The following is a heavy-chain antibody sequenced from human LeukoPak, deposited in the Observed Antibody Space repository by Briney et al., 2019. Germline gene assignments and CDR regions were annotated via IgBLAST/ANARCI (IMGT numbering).Heavy chain of an antibody. Sequence: PSETLSLTCAVYGGSFSGYYWSWIRQPPGKGLEWIGEINHSGSTNYNPSLKSRVTISVDTSKNQFSLKLSSVTAADTAVYYCARSRSGYYSGYFDYWGQGTLVTVSS. CDR2: INHSGST. V-gene: IGHV4-34*01. J-gene: IGHJ4*02. D-gene: IGHD3-3*01. CDR3: ARSRSGYYSGYFDY. CDR1: GGSFSGYY.